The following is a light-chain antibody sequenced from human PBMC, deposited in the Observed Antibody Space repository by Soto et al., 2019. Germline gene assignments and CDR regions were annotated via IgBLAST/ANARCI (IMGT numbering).Light chain of an antibody. CDR2: DAS. CDR1: QSISSY. CDR3: QQYNSYSGT. Sequence: DIQMTQSPSSLSASVGDRVTITCRASQSISSYLNWYQQKPGKAPKLLIYDASSLESGVPSRFSGSGYGTEFTLTIRSLQPDDFATYYCQQYNSYSGTFGQGTKVDIK. J-gene: IGKJ1*01. V-gene: IGKV1-5*01.